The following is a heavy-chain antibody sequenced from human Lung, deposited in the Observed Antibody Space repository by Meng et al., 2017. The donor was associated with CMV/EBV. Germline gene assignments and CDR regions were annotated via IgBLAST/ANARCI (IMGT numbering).Heavy chain of an antibody. Sequence: LRLSCTVSGGSISGYYWNWIRQHPGKGLEWIGYIYYSGSTYYNSYLKSRVTISVDTSTNQVSLKLSSVTAADTAVYYCARGLYDTSGIFDYWGQGNLVTVDS. CDR1: GGSISGYY. CDR2: IYYSGST. D-gene: IGHD3-22*01. J-gene: IGHJ4*02. CDR3: ARGLYDTSGIFDY. V-gene: IGHV4-31*03.